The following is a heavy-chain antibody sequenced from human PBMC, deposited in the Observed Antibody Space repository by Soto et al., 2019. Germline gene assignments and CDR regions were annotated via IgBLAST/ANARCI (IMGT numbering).Heavy chain of an antibody. CDR1: GGSFSGYY. CDR2: INHSGST. Sequence: QVQLQQWGAGLLKPSETLSLTCAVYGGSFSGYYWSWIRQPPGKGLEWIGEINHSGSTNYNPSLKSRVTISVDTSKNQFSPKLSSVTAADTAVYYCARGLRITMVRGVTFDPWGQGTLVTVSS. V-gene: IGHV4-34*01. J-gene: IGHJ5*02. CDR3: ARGLRITMVRGVTFDP. D-gene: IGHD3-10*01.